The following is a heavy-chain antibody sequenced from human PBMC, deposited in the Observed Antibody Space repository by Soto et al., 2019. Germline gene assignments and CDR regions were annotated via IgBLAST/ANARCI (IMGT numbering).Heavy chain of an antibody. CDR1: GFTFDDYA. J-gene: IGHJ4*02. CDR2: FRSSGDDGTT. CDR3: AKKVNSGSGSQYFDY. V-gene: IGHV3-23*01. D-gene: IGHD3-10*01. Sequence: GGSLRLSCAASGFTFDDYAMHWVRQAPGKGLEWVSGFRSSGDDGTTYYADSVKGRFTISRDNSKNTLFLQMNSLRAEDTAIYYCAKKVNSGSGSQYFDYWGQGTLVTVSS.